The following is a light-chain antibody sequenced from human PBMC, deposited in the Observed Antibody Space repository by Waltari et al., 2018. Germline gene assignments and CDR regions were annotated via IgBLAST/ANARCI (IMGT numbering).Light chain of an antibody. Sequence: DIQMTQSPSSLSASVGDRVTITCRASQNINIFLSWYQQRPGRAHRLLIYAASSLHSGVPSRFSGSGSGTDFTLTIASLQPEDFATYYCQQSDTFFALTFGGGTKVEI. CDR2: AAS. CDR1: QNINIF. V-gene: IGKV1-39*01. J-gene: IGKJ4*01. CDR3: QQSDTFFALT.